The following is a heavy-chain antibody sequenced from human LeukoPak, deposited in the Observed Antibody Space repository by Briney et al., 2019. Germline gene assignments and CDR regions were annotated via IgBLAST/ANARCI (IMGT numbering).Heavy chain of an antibody. CDR3: AREYCSSTSCYFDY. CDR1: GGSISSDY. D-gene: IGHD2-2*01. V-gene: IGHV4-59*01. CDR2: ISNSGST. J-gene: IGHJ4*02. Sequence: SETLSLTCTVSGGSISSDYWSWIRQPPGKGLEWIGYISNSGSTSYNPSLKSRVTMSLDTSKNQFSPSLSSVTAADTAVYYCAREYCSSTSCYFDYWAQGTLVSVSS.